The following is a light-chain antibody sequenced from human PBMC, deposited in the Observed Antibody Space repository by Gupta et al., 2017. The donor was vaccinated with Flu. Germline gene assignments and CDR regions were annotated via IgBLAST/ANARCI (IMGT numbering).Light chain of an antibody. CDR3: GTWDSSLSAVV. Sequence: QSVLTQPPSVSAAPGQKVIISCSGSSSNIGNNYVSWYQQLPGTAPKLLIYEDNKRPSGIPDRFSGSKSGTSATLGITGLQTGDEADYHCGTWDSSLSAVVFGGGPKLTVL. J-gene: IGLJ3*02. CDR2: EDN. V-gene: IGLV1-51*02. CDR1: SSNIGNNY.